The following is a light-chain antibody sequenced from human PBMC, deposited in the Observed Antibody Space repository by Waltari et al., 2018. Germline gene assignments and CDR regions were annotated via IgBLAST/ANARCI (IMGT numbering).Light chain of an antibody. CDR3: QQRSNWPRT. CDR1: QSVSSY. CDR2: DAS. Sequence: DIVLTHSPATLSLSPGERATLSCRASQSVSSYLAWYQQKPGQAPRLLIYDASNRATGIPARFSGSGSGTDFTLTISSLEPEDFAVYYCQQRSNWPRTFGGGTKVEIK. V-gene: IGKV3-11*01. J-gene: IGKJ4*01.